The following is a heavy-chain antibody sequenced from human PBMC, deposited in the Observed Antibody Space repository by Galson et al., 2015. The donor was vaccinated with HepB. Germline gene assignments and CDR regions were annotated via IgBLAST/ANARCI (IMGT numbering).Heavy chain of an antibody. CDR3: ARAEPAGDREDY. J-gene: IGHJ4*02. CDR2: ISGSNSYT. V-gene: IGHV3-11*06. D-gene: IGHD7-27*01. CDR1: EFTFSDHY. Sequence: SLRLSCAASEFTFSDHYMSWIRQAPGKGLEWLSYISGSNSYTNYADSVKGRFTISRDNAKNPLYLQMNSLRAEDTAVYYCARAEPAGDREDYWGQGTLVTVSS.